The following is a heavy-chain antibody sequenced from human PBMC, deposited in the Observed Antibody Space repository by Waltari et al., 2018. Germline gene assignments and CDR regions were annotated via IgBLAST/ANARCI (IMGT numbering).Heavy chain of an antibody. CDR1: GSPLSRYW. Sequence: EVQLVESGGALVQPGGSLSLSCATSGSPLSRYWMHWVRQAPGKGLMCVSHIESDESRTTYADSVKGRFTISRDNAKNTVYLQMNSLRDEDTAVYYCVRDEPGDGLDYWGQGTLVTVSS. D-gene: IGHD7-27*01. J-gene: IGHJ4*02. CDR2: IESDESRT. CDR3: VRDEPGDGLDY. V-gene: IGHV3-74*03.